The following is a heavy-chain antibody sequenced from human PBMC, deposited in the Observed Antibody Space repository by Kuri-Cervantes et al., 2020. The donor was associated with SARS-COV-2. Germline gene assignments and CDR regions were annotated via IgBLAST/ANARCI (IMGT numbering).Heavy chain of an antibody. D-gene: IGHD4-17*01. CDR3: ARERVYGDYSLCDVDY. CDR2: ISTSGGTM. CDR1: GFTFSSYE. Sequence: GGSLRLSCAASGFTFSSYEMNWVRQTPGKGLEWVSYISTSGGTMYYADSVKGRFTISRDNAKNSLYLQMNSLRAEDTAVYYCARERVYGDYSLCDVDYWGQGTLVTVSS. J-gene: IGHJ4*02. V-gene: IGHV3-48*03.